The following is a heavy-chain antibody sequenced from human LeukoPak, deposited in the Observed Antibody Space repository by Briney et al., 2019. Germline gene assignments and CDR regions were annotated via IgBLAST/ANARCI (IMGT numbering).Heavy chain of an antibody. D-gene: IGHD7-27*01. CDR1: GFTFSSYA. Sequence: GRSLRLSCAASGFTFSSYAMHWVRQAPGKGLEWVAVISYDGSNKYYADPVKGRFTISRDNSKNTLYLQMSSLRAEGTAVYYCARDGDHRAFDIWGQGTMVTVSS. CDR3: ARDGDHRAFDI. J-gene: IGHJ3*02. CDR2: ISYDGSNK. V-gene: IGHV3-30-3*01.